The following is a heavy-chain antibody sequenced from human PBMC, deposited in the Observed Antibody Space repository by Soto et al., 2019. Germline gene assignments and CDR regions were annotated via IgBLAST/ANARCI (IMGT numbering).Heavy chain of an antibody. CDR2: IYNSGST. Sequence: SSETLSLTCSVSRGSITSSGYYWSWIRQHPGKGLEWIGDIYNSGSTHYNPSLKSRVSILLDTSNNQFSLKLTSVTAADTAVYYCERYKSDIEMPRLYYFDYWGQGTVVTVSS. J-gene: IGHJ4*02. D-gene: IGHD5-12*01. CDR3: ERYKSDIEMPRLYYFDY. V-gene: IGHV4-31*03. CDR1: RGSITSSGYY.